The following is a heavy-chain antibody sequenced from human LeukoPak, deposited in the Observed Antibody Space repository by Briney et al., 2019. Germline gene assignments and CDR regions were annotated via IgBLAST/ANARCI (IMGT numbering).Heavy chain of an antibody. V-gene: IGHV4-59*12. CDR2: IYSSGST. Sequence: SETLSLTCTVSGGSISSYYWSWIWQPPGKGLEWIGYIYSSGSTNYNPSLKSRVTISVDTSQNQFSLKLSSVTAADTAVYYCARDRENDPYAFDIWGQGTMVTVSS. D-gene: IGHD3-16*01. CDR3: ARDRENDPYAFDI. J-gene: IGHJ3*02. CDR1: GGSISSYY.